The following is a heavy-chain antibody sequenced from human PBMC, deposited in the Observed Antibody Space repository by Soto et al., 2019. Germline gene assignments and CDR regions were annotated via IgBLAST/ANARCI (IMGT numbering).Heavy chain of an antibody. J-gene: IGHJ6*02. CDR1: GYTFTRYG. Sequence: ASVKVSCKASGYTFTRYGISWVRQAPGQGLEWMGWISGHNGNTNYAQKFQGRVTISRDNSKNTLYLQMNSLRAEDTAVYYCAKVLQYQYGYGMDVWGQGTTVTVSS. V-gene: IGHV1-18*01. CDR3: AKVLQYQYGYGMDV. CDR2: ISGHNGNT. D-gene: IGHD4-4*01.